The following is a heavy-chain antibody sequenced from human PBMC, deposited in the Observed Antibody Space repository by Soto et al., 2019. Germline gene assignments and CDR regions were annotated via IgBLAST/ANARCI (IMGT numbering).Heavy chain of an antibody. Sequence: QVQLQESGPGLVKPSQTLSLTCTVSGGSISSGDYYWSWIRQPPGKGLEWIGYIYYSVSTYYNPSLKSRVTISVDTSKKQFYLKLSSVTAADTAVYYCARARGARYFDYWGQGTLGTVSS. CDR1: GGSISSGDYY. CDR3: ARARGARYFDY. J-gene: IGHJ4*02. V-gene: IGHV4-30-4*01. D-gene: IGHD2-15*01. CDR2: IYYSVST.